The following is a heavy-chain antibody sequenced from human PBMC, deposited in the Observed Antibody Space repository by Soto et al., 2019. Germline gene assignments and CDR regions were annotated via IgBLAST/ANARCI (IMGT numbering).Heavy chain of an antibody. V-gene: IGHV4-4*07. CDR1: GGSISNYY. D-gene: IGHD3-3*01. Sequence: SETLSLTCTVSGGSISNYYCNWIRQPAGKGLEWIGRIDTSGSTNYNPSLKSRVTMSVDTSKQEFSLKLSTVTAADTALYYCARGGQDFWSGPFDYWGRGALVTVSS. CDR3: ARGGQDFWSGPFDY. CDR2: IDTSGST. J-gene: IGHJ4*02.